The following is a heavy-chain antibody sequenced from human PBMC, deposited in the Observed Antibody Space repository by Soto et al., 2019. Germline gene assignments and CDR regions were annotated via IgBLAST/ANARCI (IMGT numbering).Heavy chain of an antibody. D-gene: IGHD6-13*01. CDR2: IYHSGST. CDR3: ARDGAAAGYYFDY. V-gene: IGHV4-4*02. Sequence: QVQLQESGPGLVKPSGTLSLTCAVSGGSISSSNWWSWVRQPPGKGLEWIGEIYHSGSTNYNPSLKSRVXXSXDXFKNQFSLKLSSVTAADTAVYYCARDGAAAGYYFDYWGQGTLVTVSS. CDR1: GGSISSSNW. J-gene: IGHJ4*02.